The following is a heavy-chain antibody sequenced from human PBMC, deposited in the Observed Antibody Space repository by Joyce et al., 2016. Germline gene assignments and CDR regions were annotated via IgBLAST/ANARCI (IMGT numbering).Heavy chain of an antibody. Sequence: QVQLQQWGAGLLKPSETLSLTCAFYGGSFSGYYWSWIRQSPGKGLEWIGESNHSGNTKYNPSLKSRVTISADTSKNQFSLRLTSLTAADTAMYYCARGRNYWGQGTLVTVSS. J-gene: IGHJ4*02. CDR2: SNHSGNT. CDR1: GGSFSGYY. CDR3: ARGRNY. V-gene: IGHV4-34*02.